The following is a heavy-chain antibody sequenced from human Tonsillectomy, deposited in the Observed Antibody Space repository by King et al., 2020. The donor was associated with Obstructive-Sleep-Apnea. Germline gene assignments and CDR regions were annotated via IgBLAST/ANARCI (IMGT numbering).Heavy chain of an antibody. CDR3: AKIGGEQWLLGDNWFDP. CDR1: GGSISSTNW. Sequence: HVQLQESGPGLVKPSGTLSLTCGVSGGSISSTNWWGWVRQTPGKGLEWIGAIYHSGSTSYNPSLKSRVTIFVDKSKNQFSLKLNSVNAAATAGYYCAKIGGEQWLLGDNWFDPWGQGTLVTVSS. D-gene: IGHD6-19*01. V-gene: IGHV4-4*02. J-gene: IGHJ5*02. CDR2: IYHSGST.